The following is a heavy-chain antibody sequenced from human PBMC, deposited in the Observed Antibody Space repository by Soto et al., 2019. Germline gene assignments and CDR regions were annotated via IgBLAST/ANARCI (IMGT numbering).Heavy chain of an antibody. CDR3: ARAVAPYLGTWFDP. CDR1: GGSISSGNSYA. J-gene: IGHJ5*02. CDR2: ISHTGRT. D-gene: IGHD3-16*01. V-gene: IGHV4-30-2*01. Sequence: QLQLQESGSGLVKPSQTLSLTCAFSGGSISSGNSYAWSWIRQPQGKGLEWIGSISHTGRTSYNPSLQGRVTMSVDKSKNQFALKLSSVTAADMAVYYCARAVAPYLGTWFDPWGQGSLVIVSS.